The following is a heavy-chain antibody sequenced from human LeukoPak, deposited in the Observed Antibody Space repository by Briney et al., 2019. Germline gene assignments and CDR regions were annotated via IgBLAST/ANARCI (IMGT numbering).Heavy chain of an antibody. CDR1: GFTVSSNY. CDR3: ARDGYNSAPMDV. Sequence: GGSLRLSCAASGFTVSSNYMSWVRQAPGKGLEWVSVIYSGGSTYYADSVKGRFTISRDSAKNSLYLQLNSLRAEDTAVYYCARDGYNSAPMDVWGQGTTVTVSS. D-gene: IGHD3-22*01. CDR2: IYSGGST. J-gene: IGHJ6*02. V-gene: IGHV3-53*01.